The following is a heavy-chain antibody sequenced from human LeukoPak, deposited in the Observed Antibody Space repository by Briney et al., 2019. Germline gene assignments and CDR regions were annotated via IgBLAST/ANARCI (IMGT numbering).Heavy chain of an antibody. CDR2: INHSGST. V-gene: IGHV4-34*01. CDR1: GGSFSGYY. Sequence: PSETLSLTCAVYGGSFSGYYWSWIRQPPGKGLEWIGEINHSGSTNYNPSLKSRVTISVDTSKNQLSLKLSSVTAADTAVYYCARAGYSITTIDAFDIWGQGTMVTVSS. CDR3: ARAGYSITTIDAFDI. D-gene: IGHD6-13*01. J-gene: IGHJ3*02.